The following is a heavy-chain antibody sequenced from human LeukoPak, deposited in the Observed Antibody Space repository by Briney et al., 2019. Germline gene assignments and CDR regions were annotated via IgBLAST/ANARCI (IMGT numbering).Heavy chain of an antibody. CDR3: ARDVSVSGMDV. CDR2: IKRDGSEK. V-gene: IGHV3-7*01. Sequence: GGSLRLSCAASGFTFTDYWMSWVRQAPGKGLEWVANIKRDGSEKYYVDSVKGRFTISRDNPKKSVYLQMNSLRDEDTAIYYCARDVSVSGMDVWGQGTTVTVSS. D-gene: IGHD5/OR15-5a*01. J-gene: IGHJ6*02. CDR1: GFTFTDYW.